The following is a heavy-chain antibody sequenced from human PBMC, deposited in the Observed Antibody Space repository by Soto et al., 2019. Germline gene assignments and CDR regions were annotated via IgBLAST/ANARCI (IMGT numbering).Heavy chain of an antibody. D-gene: IGHD1-26*01. CDR2: VFYGGRP. Sequence: QLQLQESGPGLEKPSETLSLTCTVFGGSITSGSDYWGWVRQPPSGGLEWIGSVFYGGRPSYNPSLQSRVAISVDTSNNQFSLRVKSVTAADTAVYFCARHDEWEELRGAFDVWGQGTLVTVSS. J-gene: IGHJ3*01. V-gene: IGHV4-39*01. CDR3: ARHDEWEELRGAFDV. CDR1: GGSITSGSDY.